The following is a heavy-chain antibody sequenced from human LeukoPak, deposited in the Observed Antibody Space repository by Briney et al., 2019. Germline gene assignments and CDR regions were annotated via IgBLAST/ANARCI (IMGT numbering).Heavy chain of an antibody. V-gene: IGHV3-7*01. CDR2: IKRDGSEK. D-gene: IGHD1/OR15-1a*01. CDR3: ARGWNTTPRSGFDI. J-gene: IGHJ3*02. CDR1: GFTFSSYW. Sequence: PGGSLRLSCAASGFTFSSYWMTWVRQAPGKGLEWVANIKRDGSEKHYVDSVKGRFTISRDNAKNSMFLQMNSLGAEDTALYYCARGWNTTPRSGFDIWGLGTMVTVSS.